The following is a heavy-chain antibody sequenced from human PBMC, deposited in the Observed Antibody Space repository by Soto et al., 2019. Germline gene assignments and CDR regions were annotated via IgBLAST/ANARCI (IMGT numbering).Heavy chain of an antibody. D-gene: IGHD1-20*01. V-gene: IGHV2-5*02. CDR1: GFSLTTRPVG. Sequence: QITLKESGPTLVKPTQTLTLTCSFSGFSLTTRPVGVGWIRQPPGKALEWLAVIYWDDDKRYSPSLRSRLTITKDTSKNQVVLTVTNMEPVDTATYYRAHRLGGYNWNDGYLDYWGQGTPVTVSS. CDR3: AHRLGGYNWNDGYLDY. CDR2: IYWDDDK. J-gene: IGHJ4*02.